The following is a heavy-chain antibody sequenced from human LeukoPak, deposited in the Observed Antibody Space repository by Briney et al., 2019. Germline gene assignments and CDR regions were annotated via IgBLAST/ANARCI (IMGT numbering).Heavy chain of an antibody. Sequence: ASVKVSCKASGYTFTGYYMHWVRQAPGQGLEWMGWINPNSGGTNYAQKFQGRVTMTRDTSISTAYMELSRLRSDDTAVYYCARDLGYCSSTSCYDYGMDVWGQGTTVTVSS. CDR2: INPNSGGT. CDR1: GYTFTGYY. V-gene: IGHV1-2*02. J-gene: IGHJ6*02. CDR3: ARDLGYCSSTSCYDYGMDV. D-gene: IGHD2-2*01.